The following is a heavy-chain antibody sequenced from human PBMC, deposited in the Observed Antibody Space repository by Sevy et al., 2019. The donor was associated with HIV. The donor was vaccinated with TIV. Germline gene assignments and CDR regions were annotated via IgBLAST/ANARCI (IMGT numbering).Heavy chain of an antibody. Sequence: GGSLRLSCAASGSTFSSYAMHWVRQAPGKGLEWVAVISYDGSNKYYADSVKGRFTISRDNSKNTLYLQMNSLRAEDTAVYYCARDISTSCCYGMDVWGQGTTVTVSS. J-gene: IGHJ6*02. V-gene: IGHV3-30-3*01. CDR1: GSTFSSYA. CDR2: ISYDGSNK. D-gene: IGHD2-2*01. CDR3: ARDISTSCCYGMDV.